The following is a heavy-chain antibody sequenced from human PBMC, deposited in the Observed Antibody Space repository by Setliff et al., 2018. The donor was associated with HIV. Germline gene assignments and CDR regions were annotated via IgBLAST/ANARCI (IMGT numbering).Heavy chain of an antibody. CDR1: GFRLSSYW. V-gene: IGHV3-7*01. CDR2: INQDGSEK. Sequence: GESLKISCEASGFRLSSYWMTWVRQIPRKGLDWVASINQDGSEKSYGDSVKGRFTISRDNSKNSLYLQMNALKDDDTAIYYCARGEPAYQFWSGYWYFFNYWGQGALVTVS. J-gene: IGHJ4*02. D-gene: IGHD3-3*02. CDR3: ARGEPAYQFWSGYWYFFNY.